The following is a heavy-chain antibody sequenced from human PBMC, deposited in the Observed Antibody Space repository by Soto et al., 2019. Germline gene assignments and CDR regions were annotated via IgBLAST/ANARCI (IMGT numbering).Heavy chain of an antibody. D-gene: IGHD3-9*01. CDR1: GFSLSNAKMG. Sequence: KESGPVLVTPTETLTLTCTVSGFSLSNAKMGVSWIRQPPGKALEWLAHIFSNDEKSYSTSLKTRLTLSKDTSKSQVVLSMTNVEPVDTATYYCVRFAYAGFQDWLFLDYWGQGALVTISS. V-gene: IGHV2-26*01. CDR3: VRFAYAGFQDWLFLDY. J-gene: IGHJ4*02. CDR2: IFSNDEK.